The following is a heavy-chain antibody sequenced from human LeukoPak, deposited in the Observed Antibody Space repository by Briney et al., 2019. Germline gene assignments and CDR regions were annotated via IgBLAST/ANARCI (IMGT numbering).Heavy chain of an antibody. V-gene: IGHV4-4*07. D-gene: IGHD5-18*01. CDR2: IYTSGST. CDR3: ARETRIHLWTFDS. Sequence: SETLSLTCTVSGGSISYFYWSWIRQPAGKGLEGIGRIYTSGSTNYNPSLRSRVTMSVDTSKNQFSLNLTSVTAADTAVYYCARETRIHLWTFDSWGQGTLVTVSS. CDR1: GGSISYFY. J-gene: IGHJ4*02.